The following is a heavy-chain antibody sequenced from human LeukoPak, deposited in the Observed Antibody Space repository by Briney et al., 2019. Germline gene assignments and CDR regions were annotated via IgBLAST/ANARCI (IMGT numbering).Heavy chain of an antibody. V-gene: IGHV1-8*03. D-gene: IGHD5-12*01. CDR2: MNPNSGYT. CDR1: GYTFTTYD. J-gene: IGHJ4*02. Sequence: ASVKVSCKASGYTFTTYDINWVRQATGQGLEWMGWMNPNSGYTGYAQKFQGRVTITRDTSISTAYMELSSLRSEDTAVYYCARVAASIDYWGQGTLVTVSS. CDR3: ARVAASIDY.